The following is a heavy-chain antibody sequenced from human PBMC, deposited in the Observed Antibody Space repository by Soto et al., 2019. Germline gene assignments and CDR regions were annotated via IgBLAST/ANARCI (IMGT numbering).Heavy chain of an antibody. V-gene: IGHV4-4*02. CDR3: ARLKTYDILNNSDY. J-gene: IGHJ4*02. CDR1: GGTIGSSNW. D-gene: IGHD3-9*01. Sequence: SETLSLTCAVSGGTIGSSNWWSWVRQPPGKGLEWIGEIYDSGSTNYNPSLKSRVTISLDKSKNQFSLKLSSVTAADTAVYYCARLKTYDILNNSDYWGQGSLVTVSS. CDR2: IYDSGST.